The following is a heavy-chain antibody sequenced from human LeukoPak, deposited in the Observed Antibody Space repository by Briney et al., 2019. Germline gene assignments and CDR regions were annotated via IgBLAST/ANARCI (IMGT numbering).Heavy chain of an antibody. J-gene: IGHJ6*02. Sequence: SETLSLTCTVSGGSISSYYWSWIRQSPGKGLEWIGYIYYSGSTNYNPSLKSRVTISVDTSKNQFSLKLSSVTAADTAVYYCARARAWTYYYYGMDVWGQGTTVTVSS. D-gene: IGHD2-21*01. V-gene: IGHV4-59*01. CDR1: GGSISSYY. CDR3: ARARAWTYYYYGMDV. CDR2: IYYSGST.